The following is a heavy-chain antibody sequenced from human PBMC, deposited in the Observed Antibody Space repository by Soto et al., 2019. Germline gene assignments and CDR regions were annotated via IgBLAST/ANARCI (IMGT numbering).Heavy chain of an antibody. V-gene: IGHV5-51*01. CDR1: GYSFASYW. J-gene: IGHJ6*02. Sequence: GESLKIFCQGSGYSFASYWIGWVRQMPGKDLEWMGIIYPGDTDTRYSPSFQGQVTISADKSLRTAYPQWTSLKASDTALYYCARTRSFTLGFYYDGMDVWGLGTTVTVSS. CDR3: ARTRSFTLGFYYDGMDV. D-gene: IGHD6-6*01. CDR2: IYPGDTDT.